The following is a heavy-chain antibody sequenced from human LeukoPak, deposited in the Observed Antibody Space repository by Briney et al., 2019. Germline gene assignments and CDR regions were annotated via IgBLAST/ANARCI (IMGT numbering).Heavy chain of an antibody. D-gene: IGHD3-10*01. V-gene: IGHV4-4*02. J-gene: IGHJ6*02. CDR2: IYHSGSP. Sequence: SETLSLTCAVSGGSISSNNWWGWVRQPPGKGLEWIGEIYHSGSPNYNPSLKSRVTISVDKSRNHFSLNLSSVTAADTAVYYCARGDIWFGEFYGMDVWGQGTTVTVSS. CDR1: GGSISSNNW. CDR3: ARGDIWFGEFYGMDV.